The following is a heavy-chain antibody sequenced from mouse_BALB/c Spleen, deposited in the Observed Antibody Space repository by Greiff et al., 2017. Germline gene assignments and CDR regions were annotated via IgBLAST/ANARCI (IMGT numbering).Heavy chain of an antibody. Sequence: QVTLKVSGPGILQPSQTLSLTCSFSGFSLSTSGMGVSWIRQPSGKGLEWLAHIYWDDDKRYNPSLKSRLTISKDTSRNQVFLKITSVDTADTATYYCARSYGNNAMDYWGQGTSVTVSS. D-gene: IGHD2-1*01. J-gene: IGHJ4*01. CDR3: ARSYGNNAMDY. CDR1: GFSLSTSGMG. V-gene: IGHV8-12*01. CDR2: IYWDDDK.